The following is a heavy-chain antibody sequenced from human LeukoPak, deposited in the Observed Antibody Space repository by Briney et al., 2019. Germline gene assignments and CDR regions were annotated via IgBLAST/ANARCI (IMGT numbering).Heavy chain of an antibody. CDR3: ASVSGSSYDAFDI. CDR2: ISYDGSNK. CDR1: GFTFSSYA. Sequence: PGGSLRLSCAASGFTFSSYAMHWVRQAPGKGLEWVAVISYDGSNKYYADSVKGRFTISRDNSKNTLYLQMNSLRAEDTAVYYCASVSGSSYDAFDIWGQGTMVTVSS. J-gene: IGHJ3*02. V-gene: IGHV3-30-3*01. D-gene: IGHD6-13*01.